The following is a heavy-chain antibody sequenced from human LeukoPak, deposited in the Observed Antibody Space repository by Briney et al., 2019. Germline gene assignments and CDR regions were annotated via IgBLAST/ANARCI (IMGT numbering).Heavy chain of an antibody. CDR2: ISPGGGTT. D-gene: IGHD4-11*01. CDR3: TKVRSGSSNWALRVFDY. V-gene: IGHV3-23*01. J-gene: IGHJ4*02. Sequence: GGSLRFSCAVSGFTFSNEAMGWVRQLRGGGLEWVSTISPGGGTTYYAESMKGRFTISRDNSKSTLYLEMNSLRVEDTAVYYCTKVRSGSSNWALRVFDYWGQGALVTVSS. CDR1: GFTFSNEA.